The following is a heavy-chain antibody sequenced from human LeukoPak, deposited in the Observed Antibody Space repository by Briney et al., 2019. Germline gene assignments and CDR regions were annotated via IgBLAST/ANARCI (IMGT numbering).Heavy chain of an antibody. J-gene: IGHJ5*02. D-gene: IGHD6-19*01. V-gene: IGHV1-69*13. CDR2: IIPIFGTA. CDR1: GGTFSSYA. CDR3: ARDQGGMAVAVVWFDP. Sequence: SVKVSCKASGGTFSSYAISWVRQAPGQGLEWMGGIIPIFGTANYAQKFQGRVTITADESTSTAYMELSSLRSEDTAVYYCARDQGGMAVAVVWFDPSGQGTLVTVSS.